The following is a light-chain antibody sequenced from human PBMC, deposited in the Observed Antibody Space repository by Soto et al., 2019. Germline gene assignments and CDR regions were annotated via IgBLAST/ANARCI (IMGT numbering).Light chain of an antibody. CDR2: QAS. V-gene: IGKV1-5*03. CDR1: QNIYTW. CDR3: QHYQAYPLT. Sequence: DIQMTQSPSTLSAYVGDRVTITCRASQNIYTWLAWYQQKPGRAPKLLIYQASALESGVPSRFSGSRSGKEFTLSKSSLQPDEFATYYCQHYQAYPLTFGGGTEVEIK. J-gene: IGKJ4*01.